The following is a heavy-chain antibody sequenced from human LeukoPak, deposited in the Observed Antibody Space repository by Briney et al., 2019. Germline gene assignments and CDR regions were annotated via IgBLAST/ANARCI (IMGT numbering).Heavy chain of an antibody. CDR2: IIPILGIA. Sequence: SVKVSCKASGGTFSSYAISWVRQAPGQGLEWMGRIIPILGIANYAQKFQGRVTITADKSTSTAYMELSSLRSEDTAVYYCARDYGWDRAMAKNWGQGTLVTVSS. CDR1: GGTFSSYA. CDR3: ARDYGWDRAMAKN. J-gene: IGHJ4*02. V-gene: IGHV1-69*04. D-gene: IGHD5-18*01.